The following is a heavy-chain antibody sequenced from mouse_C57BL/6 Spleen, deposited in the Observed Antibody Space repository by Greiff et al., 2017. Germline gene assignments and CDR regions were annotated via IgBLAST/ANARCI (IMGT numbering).Heavy chain of an antibody. D-gene: IGHD1-1*01. CDR2: IYPGSGST. J-gene: IGHJ2*01. V-gene: IGHV1-55*01. CDR3: ARIITTVVADFDY. Sequence: VQLQQPGAELVKPGASVKMSCKASGYTFTSYWITWVKQRPGQGLEWIGDIYPGSGSTNYNEKFKSKATLTVDTSSSTADMQLSSLTSEDAAVYYCARIITTVVADFDYWGQGTTRTVSS. CDR1: GYTFTSYW.